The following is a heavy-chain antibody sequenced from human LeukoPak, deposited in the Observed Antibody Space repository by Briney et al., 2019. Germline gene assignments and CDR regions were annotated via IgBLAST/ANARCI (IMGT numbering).Heavy chain of an antibody. Sequence: SETLSLTCTVSGGSISSGGYYWSWIRQPPGKGLEWIGYIYHSGSTYYNPSLKSRVTISADTSKNQFSLKLSSVTAADTAVYYCARLDGCSSTSCYTRWYFDLWGRGTLVTVSS. CDR1: GGSISSGGYY. V-gene: IGHV4-30-2*01. CDR3: ARLDGCSSTSCYTRWYFDL. CDR2: IYHSGST. D-gene: IGHD2-2*02. J-gene: IGHJ2*01.